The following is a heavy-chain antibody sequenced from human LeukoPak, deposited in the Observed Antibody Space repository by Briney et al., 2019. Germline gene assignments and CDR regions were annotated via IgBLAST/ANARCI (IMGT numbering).Heavy chain of an antibody. CDR3: VRELYGVSDY. CDR2: IYYNGRT. Sequence: WVRQAPGKGLEWIGSIYYNGRTYYKPSLKSLVTIAVDAPNNQFFLRLTSVTAADTAVYYCVRELYGVSDYWGRGTLVTVSS. J-gene: IGHJ4*02. D-gene: IGHD4/OR15-4a*01. V-gene: IGHV4-39*07.